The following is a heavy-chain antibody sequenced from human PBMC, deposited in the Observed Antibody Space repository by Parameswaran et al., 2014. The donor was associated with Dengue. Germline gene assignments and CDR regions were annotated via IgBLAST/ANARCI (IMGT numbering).Heavy chain of an antibody. J-gene: IGHJ4*02. Sequence: MPGVRQAPGKGLEWVAVISYDGSNKYYADSVKGRFTISRDNSKNTLYLQMNSLRAEDTAVYYCAKLGPDSSGWSYFDYWGQGTLVTVSS. CDR3: AKLGPDSSGWSYFDY. V-gene: IGHV3-30*18. D-gene: IGHD6-19*01. CDR2: ISYDGSNK.